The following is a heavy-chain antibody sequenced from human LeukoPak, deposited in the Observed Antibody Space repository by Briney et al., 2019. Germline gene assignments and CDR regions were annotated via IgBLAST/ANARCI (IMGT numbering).Heavy chain of an antibody. CDR2: INSDGSST. D-gene: IGHD1-14*01. V-gene: IGHV3-74*01. J-gene: IGHJ3*02. CDR3: ARTRYGNAFDI. Sequence: PGGSLRLSCAASGFTFSSYWMHWVRQVPGKGLVWVSRINSDGSSTSYADSVKGRFTISRDNAKNTLYLQMNSLRAEDTAVYYCARTRYGNAFDIWGQGTMVTVSS. CDR1: GFTFSSYW.